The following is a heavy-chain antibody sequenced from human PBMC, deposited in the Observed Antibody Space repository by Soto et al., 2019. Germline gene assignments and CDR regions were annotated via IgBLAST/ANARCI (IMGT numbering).Heavy chain of an antibody. D-gene: IGHD2-15*01. CDR1: GGSISSSSYY. Sequence: PSETLSLTCTVSGGSISSSSYYWGWIRQPPGKGLEWIGSIYYSGSTYYNPSLKSRVTISVGTSKNQFSLKLSSVTAADTAVYYCARIYCSGGSCTSFPFYYYYYGMDVWGQGTTVTVSS. V-gene: IGHV4-39*01. J-gene: IGHJ6*02. CDR2: IYYSGST. CDR3: ARIYCSGGSCTSFPFYYYYYGMDV.